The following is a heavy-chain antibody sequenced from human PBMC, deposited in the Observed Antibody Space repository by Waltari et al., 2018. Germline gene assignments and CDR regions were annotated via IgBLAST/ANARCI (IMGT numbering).Heavy chain of an antibody. J-gene: IGHJ3*02. CDR2: ILLILGTA. Sequence: QVQLVQSGAEVKKPGSSVKVSCKASGGTFSSYAISWVRQAPGQGLGWMGRILLILGTANYAQNFTGRVTITADKATSTAYMELSSLRSEDTAVYYCASPILDYVLSFDIWGPGTMVTVSS. V-gene: IGHV1-69*08. CDR3: ASPILDYVLSFDI. CDR1: GGTFSSYA. D-gene: IGHD4-17*01.